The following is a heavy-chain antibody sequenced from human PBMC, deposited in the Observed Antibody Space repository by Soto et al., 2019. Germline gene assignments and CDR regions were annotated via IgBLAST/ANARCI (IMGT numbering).Heavy chain of an antibody. CDR2: ISSSGSTI. V-gene: IGHV3-11*01. CDR1: GFTFSDYY. D-gene: IGHD4-4*01. Sequence: QVQLVESGGGLVKPGGSLRLSCAASGFTFSDYYMNWIRQAPGKGLEWVSYISSSGSTIYYADSVKGRFTISRDNAKRLLYLQMNSLRAEDTAVYYCARVATTVATFYYYYYYMNVWGKGTTVTVSS. CDR3: ARVATTVATFYYYYYYMNV. J-gene: IGHJ6*03.